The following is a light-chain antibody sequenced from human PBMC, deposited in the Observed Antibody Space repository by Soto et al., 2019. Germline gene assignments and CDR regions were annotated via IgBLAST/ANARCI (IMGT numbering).Light chain of an antibody. CDR3: QQYYSYPSL. J-gene: IGKJ3*01. V-gene: IGKV1-8*01. CDR2: AAS. CDR1: QGISSY. Sequence: IQMTESPSSLSASVGDRVTITCRASQGISSYLAWYQQKPGKAPKLLIYAASTLQGGVPSRFSGSGSGTDFTLTISCLQSEDFATYYCQQYYSYPSLFGPGTKVDTK.